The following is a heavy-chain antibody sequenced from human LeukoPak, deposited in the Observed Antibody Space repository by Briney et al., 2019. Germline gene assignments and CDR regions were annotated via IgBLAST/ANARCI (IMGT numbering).Heavy chain of an antibody. CDR3: ARNPSGVYDY. J-gene: IGHJ4*02. V-gene: IGHV3-74*01. CDR2: INSGGSIT. CDR1: GFNFSDYW. Sequence: GGSLTLSCAASGFNFSDYWMHWVGHAPGKGLLWVSHINSGGSITDYADSVKGRFTISRDNARNTLSLQMDSLRVEDTAVYYCARNPSGVYDYWGQGALVTVSS. D-gene: IGHD2-15*01.